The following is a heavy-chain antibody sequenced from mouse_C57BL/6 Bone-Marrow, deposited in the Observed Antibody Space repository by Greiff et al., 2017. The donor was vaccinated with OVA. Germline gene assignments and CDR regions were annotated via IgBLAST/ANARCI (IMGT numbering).Heavy chain of an antibody. CDR3: ARDGTGGNYFDY. Sequence: EVKVVESGGGLVQSGRSLRLSCATSGFAFSDFYMEWVRQAPGKGLEWIAASRNKANDYTTEYSASVKGRFIVSRDTYQSILYLQMNALRAEDTAIYYCARDGTGGNYFDYWGQGTTLTVSS. D-gene: IGHD4-1*01. V-gene: IGHV7-1*01. CDR1: GFAFSDFY. J-gene: IGHJ2*01. CDR2: SRNKANDYTT.